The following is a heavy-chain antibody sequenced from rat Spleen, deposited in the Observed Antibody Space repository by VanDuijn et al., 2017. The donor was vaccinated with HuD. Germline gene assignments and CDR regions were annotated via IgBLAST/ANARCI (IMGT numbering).Heavy chain of an antibody. CDR3: TAGGGYWDY. J-gene: IGHJ2*01. CDR2: ISYDGRST. CDR1: GFTFSDYY. Sequence: EVQLVESDGGLVQPGRSLRLSCAASGFTFSDYYMAWVRQAPTKGLEWVATISYDGRSTYYPDSVKGRFTISRDNAKSTLYLQMNSLRSEDTATYYCTAGGGYWDYWGQGVMVTVSS. D-gene: IGHD1-11*01. V-gene: IGHV5-20*01.